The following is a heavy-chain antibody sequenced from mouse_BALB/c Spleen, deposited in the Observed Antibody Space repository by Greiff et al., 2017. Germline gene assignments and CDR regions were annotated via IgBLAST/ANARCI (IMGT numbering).Heavy chain of an antibody. V-gene: IGHV5-6*01. CDR2: ISSGGSYT. J-gene: IGHJ3*01. CDR1: GFTFSSYG. CDR3: ATLIYYDHEGFAY. D-gene: IGHD2-4*01. Sequence: EVNVVESGGDLVKPGGSLKLSCAASGFTFSSYGMSWVRQTPDNRLEWVATISSGGSYTYYPDSVKGRFTISRDNAKNTLYLQMSSLKSEDTAMYYCATLIYYDHEGFAYWGQGTLVTVSA.